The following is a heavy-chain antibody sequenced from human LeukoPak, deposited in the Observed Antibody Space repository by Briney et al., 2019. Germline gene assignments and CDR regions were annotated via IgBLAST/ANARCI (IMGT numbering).Heavy chain of an antibody. CDR3: ARVRVIQTLYFDY. CDR1: GGSISSGAYS. V-gene: IGHV4-30-4*07. J-gene: IGHJ4*02. Sequence: SETLSLTCAVSGGSISSGAYSWSWIRQPPGKGLEWAGYIYYSGSTYYNPSLKSRVTISVDTSKNQFSLKLSSVTAADTAVYYCARVRVIQTLYFDYWGQGTLVTVSS. CDR2: IYYSGST. D-gene: IGHD3-16*02.